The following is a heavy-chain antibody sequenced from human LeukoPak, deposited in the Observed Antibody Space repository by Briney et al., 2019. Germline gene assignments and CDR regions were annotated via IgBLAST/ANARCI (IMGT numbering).Heavy chain of an antibody. D-gene: IGHD5-18*01. V-gene: IGHV3-23*01. CDR3: AKRDSAGLHYFDY. Sequence: GGSLRLSCAASGFTFNYYAMSWVRQAPGKGLEWVSTLGKSGSTYYADSVKGRFTISRGNSKSTLYLQMNSLRAEDTAVYYCAKRDSAGLHYFDYWGQGTLVTVSS. CDR1: GFTFNYYA. CDR2: LGKSGST. J-gene: IGHJ4*02.